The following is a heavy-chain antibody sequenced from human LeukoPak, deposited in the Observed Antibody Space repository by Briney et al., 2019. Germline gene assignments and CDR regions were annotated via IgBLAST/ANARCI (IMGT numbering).Heavy chain of an antibody. D-gene: IGHD5-12*01. J-gene: IGHJ4*02. CDR3: ARDRGYDTFDY. V-gene: IGHV3-7*03. CDR1: AFIFSGHW. Sequence: GGSLRLSCEASAFIFSGHWLNWVRQTPGKGLEWVASIKEDGSERQYVDPVKGRFSISRDNTKGSLFLQLNSLRAEDTAVYYCARDRGYDTFDYWGQGTLVTVSS. CDR2: IKEDGSER.